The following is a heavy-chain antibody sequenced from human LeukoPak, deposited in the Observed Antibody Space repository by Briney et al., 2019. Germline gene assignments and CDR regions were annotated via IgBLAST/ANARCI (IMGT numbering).Heavy chain of an antibody. D-gene: IGHD3-22*01. J-gene: IGHJ4*02. CDR2: IDTNTGNP. CDR3: TRGRDTTGYFVY. CDR1: GYTFTNYT. Sequence: VASVKVSCKASGYTFTNYTINWVRLAPGQGLEWMGWIDTNTGNPTYAQGFAGRFVFSLDTSVTTTYLQISSLKAEGTTVYFCTRGRDTTGYFVYWGQGTLVTVSS. V-gene: IGHV7-4-1*02.